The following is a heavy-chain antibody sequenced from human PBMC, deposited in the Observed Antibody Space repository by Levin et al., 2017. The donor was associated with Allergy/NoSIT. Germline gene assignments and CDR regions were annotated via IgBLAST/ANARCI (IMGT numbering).Heavy chain of an antibody. Sequence: PGGSLRLSCAASGFTFSDYYMSWIRQAPGKGLEWISYIITSGTHTSYADSVKGRFTISRDNANNLVFLQMNSLRAEDTAVYYRASRYGSGTYYQGNNYWGQGTLVTVSS. CDR3: ASRYGSGTYYQGNNY. V-gene: IGHV3-11*03. J-gene: IGHJ4*02. CDR2: IITSGTHT. D-gene: IGHD3-10*01. CDR1: GFTFSDYY.